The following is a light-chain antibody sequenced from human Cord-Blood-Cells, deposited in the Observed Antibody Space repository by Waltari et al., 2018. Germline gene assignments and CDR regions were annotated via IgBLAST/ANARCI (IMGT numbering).Light chain of an antibody. Sequence: QSALTQPPSASGSPGQSVTISCTGTSSDVGGDNYVSWYQPHPGKAPKLMIYEVIKRPSGVPDRFSGSKSGNTASLTVSGLQAEDEADYYCSSYAGSNNLVFGGGTKLTVL. CDR1: SSDVGGDNY. J-gene: IGLJ2*01. V-gene: IGLV2-8*01. CDR3: SSYAGSNNLV. CDR2: EVI.